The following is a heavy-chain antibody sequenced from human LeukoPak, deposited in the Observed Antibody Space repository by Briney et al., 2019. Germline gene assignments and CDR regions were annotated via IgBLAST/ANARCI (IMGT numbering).Heavy chain of an antibody. CDR1: GGFFSGYY. CDR2: MNHSGST. CDR3: ARRLGRKFGERFYYYHYMDV. J-gene: IGHJ6*03. V-gene: IGHV4-34*01. D-gene: IGHD3-10*01. Sequence: SETLSLTCAVYGGFFSGYYWSWIRQPPGKGLEWIGEMNHSGSTNYNPSLKSRVTISVDTSKNQFSLRLSSVTATDTAVYYCARRLGRKFGERFYYYHYMDVWGKGTTVTISS.